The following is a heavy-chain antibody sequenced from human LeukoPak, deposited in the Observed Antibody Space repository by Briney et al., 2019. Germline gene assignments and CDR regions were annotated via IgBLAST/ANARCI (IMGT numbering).Heavy chain of an antibody. CDR3: ARGASREDPPYYYYYMDV. D-gene: IGHD1-26*01. CDR1: GGSISSYY. V-gene: IGHV4-4*07. CDR2: IYTSGST. Sequence: ASETLSLTCTVSGGSISSYYWSWIRQPAGKGLEWIGRIYTSGSTNYNPSLKSRVTISVDTSKNQFSLKLSSVTAADTAVYYCARGASREDPPYYYYYMDVWGKGTTVTISS. J-gene: IGHJ6*03.